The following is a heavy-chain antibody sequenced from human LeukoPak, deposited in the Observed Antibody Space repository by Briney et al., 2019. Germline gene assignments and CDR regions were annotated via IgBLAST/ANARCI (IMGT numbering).Heavy chain of an antibody. V-gene: IGHV3-23*01. CDR2: ISGSGGST. CDR1: GFTFSSYA. D-gene: IGHD3-9*01. Sequence: GGSLRLSCAASGFTFSSYAMSWVRQAPGKGLEWVSAISGSGGSTYYADSVKGRFTISRDNSKNTLHLQMNSLRAEDTAVYYCAKKDYDILTGYTGAVDYWGQGTLVTVSS. CDR3: AKKDYDILTGYTGAVDY. J-gene: IGHJ4*02.